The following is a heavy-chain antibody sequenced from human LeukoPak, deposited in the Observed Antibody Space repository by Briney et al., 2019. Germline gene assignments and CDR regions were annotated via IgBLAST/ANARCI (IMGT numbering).Heavy chain of an antibody. J-gene: IGHJ4*02. CDR3: AKWASDNRAFDL. CDR1: GTPITSYY. V-gene: IGHV4-59*08. D-gene: IGHD2-8*01. CDR2: GHYSRNT. Sequence: VKPSETLSLTCTVSGTPITSYYWDWIRQAPGQGPEWIGYGHYSRNTKYNRPLKSRVTISVDTSKNQFSLRLSSVTAADTAVYFCAKWASDNRAFDLWGQGTLVTVSS.